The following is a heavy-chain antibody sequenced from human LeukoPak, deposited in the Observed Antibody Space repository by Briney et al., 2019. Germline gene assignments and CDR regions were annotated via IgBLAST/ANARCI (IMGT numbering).Heavy chain of an antibody. CDR2: IYYSGST. J-gene: IGHJ4*02. Sequence: KTSETLSLTCTVSGGSISSSSYYWGWIRQPPGKGLEWIGSIYYSGSTYYNPSLKSRVTISVDTSKNQFSLKLSSVTASDTAVYYCARQSPAFDYWGQGTLVTVSS. CDR1: GGSISSSSYY. CDR3: ARQSPAFDY. V-gene: IGHV4-39*01.